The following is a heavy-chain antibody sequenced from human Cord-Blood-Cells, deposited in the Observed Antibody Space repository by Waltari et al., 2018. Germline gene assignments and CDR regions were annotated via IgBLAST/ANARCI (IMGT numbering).Heavy chain of an antibody. Sequence: QVQLQQSGPGLVQPSQTLPLTCAISGDSVPRTRSAWTWTRQSPSRGLEWLGRTYYRSKWYNDYAVSVKSRITINPDTSKNQLSLQLNSVTPEDTAVYYCARDRRGVTDAFDIWGQGTMVTVSS. CDR3: ARDRRGVTDAFDI. CDR2: TYYRSKWYN. J-gene: IGHJ3*02. D-gene: IGHD2-21*02. CDR1: GDSVPRTRSA. V-gene: IGHV6-1*01.